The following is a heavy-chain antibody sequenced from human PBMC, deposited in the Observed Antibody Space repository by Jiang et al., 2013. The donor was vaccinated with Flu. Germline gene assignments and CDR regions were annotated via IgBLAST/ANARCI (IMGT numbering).Heavy chain of an antibody. D-gene: IGHD6-13*01. V-gene: IGHV3-33*01. CDR1: GFTFSSYG. CDR2: IWYDGSNK. Sequence: VQLLESGGGVVQPGRSLRLSCAASGFTFSSYGMHWVRQAPGKGLEWVAVIWYDGSNKYYADSVKGRFTISRDNSKNTLYLQMNSLRAEDTAVYYCARDPSIAAAGAEYFQHWARATLVTVSS. J-gene: IGHJ1*01. CDR3: ARDPSIAAAGAEYFQH.